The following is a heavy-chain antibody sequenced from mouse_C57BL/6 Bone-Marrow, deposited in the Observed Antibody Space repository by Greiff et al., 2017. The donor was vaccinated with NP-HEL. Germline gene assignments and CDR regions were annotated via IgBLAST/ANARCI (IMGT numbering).Heavy chain of an antibody. CDR1: GFTFSDYY. CDR2: INYDGSST. J-gene: IGHJ3*01. CDR3: ARDQGYGIAY. D-gene: IGHD1-1*01. Sequence: EVMLVESEGGLVQPGSSMKLSCTASGFTFSDYYMAWVRQVPEKGLEWVANINYDGSSTYYLDSLKSRFIISRDNAKNILYLQMSSLKSEDTATYYCARDQGYGIAYWGQGTLVTVSA. V-gene: IGHV5-16*01.